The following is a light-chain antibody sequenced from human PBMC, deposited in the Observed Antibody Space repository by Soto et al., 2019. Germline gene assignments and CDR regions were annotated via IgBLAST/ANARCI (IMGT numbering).Light chain of an antibody. J-gene: IGKJ1*01. CDR2: GAS. Sequence: EIVTTQSPATLSVSPGERATLSCRASQSVSSNLAWYQQKPGQAPRLLIYGASNRAAGIPDRFSGSGSGTDFTLTISRLAPEDFAVYYCHQYSSSRRTFGQGTKVDIK. CDR1: QSVSSN. CDR3: HQYSSSRRT. V-gene: IGKV3-20*01.